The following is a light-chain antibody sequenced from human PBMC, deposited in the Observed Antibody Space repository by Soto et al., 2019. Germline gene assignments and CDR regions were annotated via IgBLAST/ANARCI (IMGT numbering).Light chain of an antibody. CDR1: SGHSSYI. J-gene: IGLJ1*01. Sequence: QPVLTQSSSASASLGSSVKVTCTLSSGHSSYIIAWHQQQPGKAPRYLMKVEGSGSYNKVSGVPDRFSGSSSGADRYLTISNLQFEDEADYYCETWDSKSYVSGTGTKLTVL. CDR2: VEGSGSY. V-gene: IGLV4-60*02. CDR3: ETWDSKSYV.